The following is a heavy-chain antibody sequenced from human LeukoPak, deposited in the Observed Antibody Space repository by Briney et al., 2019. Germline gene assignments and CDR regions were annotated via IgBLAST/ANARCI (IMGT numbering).Heavy chain of an antibody. CDR2: LYSDGNT. J-gene: IGHJ4*02. CDR1: GFTVIAND. CDR3: ARGVEPLAANTLAY. V-gene: IGHV3-53*01. Sequence: GGSLRLSCAASGFTVIANDMTWVRQAPGEGLEWVSVLYSDGNTKYAASVQGRFTISRDNSKNTLYLEMNSLSPDDTAVYYCARGVEPLAANTLAYWGQGTLVTVSS. D-gene: IGHD1-14*01.